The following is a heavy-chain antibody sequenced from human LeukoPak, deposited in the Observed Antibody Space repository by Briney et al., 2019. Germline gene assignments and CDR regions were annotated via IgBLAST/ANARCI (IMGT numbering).Heavy chain of an antibody. V-gene: IGHV4-4*07. J-gene: IGHJ1*01. Sequence: SETLSLTCTVSGGSISSYYWSWIRQPAGKGLEWIGRIYTSGSTNYNPSLKSRVTMSVDTSKNQFSLKLSSVTAADTAVYYCARDSHYYDSSGYSGSYFQHWGQGTLVTVSS. D-gene: IGHD3-22*01. CDR3: ARDSHYYDSSGYSGSYFQH. CDR1: GGSISSYY. CDR2: IYTSGST.